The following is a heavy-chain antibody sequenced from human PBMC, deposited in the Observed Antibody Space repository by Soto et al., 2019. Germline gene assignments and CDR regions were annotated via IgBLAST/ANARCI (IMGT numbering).Heavy chain of an antibody. CDR2: ISAYNGNT. Sequence: QVQLVQSGAEVKKPGVSVKVSCKASGYTFTSYDISWVRQAPGQGLEWMGWISAYNGNTNYVQKLQGRVTMTTDTSTSTAYMELRSLRSDDTAVYYSAREERSGWHFDYWGQGTLVTVSS. J-gene: IGHJ4*02. CDR3: AREERSGWHFDY. D-gene: IGHD6-19*01. V-gene: IGHV1-18*01. CDR1: GYTFTSYD.